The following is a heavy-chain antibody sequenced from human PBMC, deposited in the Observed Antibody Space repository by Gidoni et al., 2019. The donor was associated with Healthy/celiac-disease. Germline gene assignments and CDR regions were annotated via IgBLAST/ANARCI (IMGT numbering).Heavy chain of an antibody. J-gene: IGHJ4*02. Sequence: EVQLVASGGGRVKPGGSLRLSCAASGFTFSSYPMSGVRQAPWKGLEWISSISSASNYIDYADSVISRFTITRDNAQNSLNLQMSSLRAEETAVYYCARVGNPLAYWGQGTLVTVSS. D-gene: IGHD1-1*01. CDR3: ARVGNPLAY. CDR1: GFTFSSYP. CDR2: ISSASNYI. V-gene: IGHV3-21*06.